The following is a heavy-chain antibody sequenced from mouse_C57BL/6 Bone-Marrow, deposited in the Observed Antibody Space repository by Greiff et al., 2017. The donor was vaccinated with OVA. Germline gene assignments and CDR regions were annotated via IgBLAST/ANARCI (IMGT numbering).Heavy chain of an antibody. Sequence: EVKLMESGPVLVKPGASVKMSCKASGYTFTDYYMTWVKQSHGKSLEWIGVINPYNGGTSYNQKFKGKATLTVDKSSSTAYMELNSLTSEDSADYDGAIQGVYYGSSYGYWGQGTTLTVSS. CDR3: AIQGVYYGSSYGY. V-gene: IGHV1-19*01. CDR1: GYTFTDYY. J-gene: IGHJ2*01. D-gene: IGHD1-1*01. CDR2: INPYNGGT.